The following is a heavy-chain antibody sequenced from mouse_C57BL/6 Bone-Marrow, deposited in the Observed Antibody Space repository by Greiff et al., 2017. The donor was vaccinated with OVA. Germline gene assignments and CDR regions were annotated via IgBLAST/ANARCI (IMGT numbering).Heavy chain of an antibody. D-gene: IGHD2-3*01. CDR1: GYSLTSGYY. CDR3: ARGGGPYDGYNYFDY. J-gene: IGHJ2*01. CDR2: ISYDGSN. Sequence: EVKLEESGPGLVKPSQSLSLTCSVTGYSLTSGYYWNWIRQFPGNKLEWMGYISYDGSNNYNPSLKNRISITRDTSKNQFVLKLKSVTTEDTATYYCARGGGPYDGYNYFDYWGQGTTLTVSS. V-gene: IGHV3-6*01.